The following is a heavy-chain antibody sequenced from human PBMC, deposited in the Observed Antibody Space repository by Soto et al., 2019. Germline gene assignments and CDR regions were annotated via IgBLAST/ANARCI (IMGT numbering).Heavy chain of an antibody. CDR3: ARGVVVVAPVLNWFDP. CDR1: GYSFTSYW. J-gene: IGHJ5*02. Sequence: GESLKISCKGSGYSFTSYWIGWVRQMPGKGLEWMGIIYPGDSDTRYSPSFQGQVTISADKSISTAYLQWSSLKASDTAMYYCARGVVVVAPVLNWFDPCGHGTLVTVS. CDR2: IYPGDSDT. D-gene: IGHD2-15*01. V-gene: IGHV5-51*01.